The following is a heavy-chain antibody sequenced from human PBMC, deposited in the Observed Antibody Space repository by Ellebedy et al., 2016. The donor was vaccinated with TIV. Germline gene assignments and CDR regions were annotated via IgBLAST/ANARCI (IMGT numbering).Heavy chain of an antibody. V-gene: IGHV4-39*01. CDR1: DDSISRSSYY. Sequence: MPSETLSLTCNASDDSISRSSYYWGWIRQPPGKGLEWTGNIYYSGSTYYNPSLTSRATVSIDMSKKHFSLEMRTVTAADTAVYYCARKRASETYSADWGQGTLVTVSS. J-gene: IGHJ4*02. CDR3: ARKRASETYSAD. CDR2: IYYSGST. D-gene: IGHD2-15*01.